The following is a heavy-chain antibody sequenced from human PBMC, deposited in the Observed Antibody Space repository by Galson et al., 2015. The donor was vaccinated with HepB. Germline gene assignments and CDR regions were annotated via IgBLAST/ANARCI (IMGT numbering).Heavy chain of an antibody. D-gene: IGHD3-22*01. V-gene: IGHV3-48*01. Sequence: SLRLSCAASGFTFSTYSMNWVRQAPGKGLEWVPYISTSSSTIYYADSVKGRFTISRDSAKKSLYLQMNSLRAEDTAVYYCARAREYDSSGYYSYYGMDVWGQGTTVTVSS. CDR3: ARAREYDSSGYYSYYGMDV. CDR1: GFTFSTYS. CDR2: ISTSSSTI. J-gene: IGHJ6*02.